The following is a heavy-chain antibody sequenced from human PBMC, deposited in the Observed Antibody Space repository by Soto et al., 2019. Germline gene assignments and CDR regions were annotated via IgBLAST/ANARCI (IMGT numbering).Heavy chain of an antibody. J-gene: IGHJ6*02. V-gene: IGHV5-51*01. Sequence: GESLKISCKGSGYSFTSYWIGWVRQMPGKGLEWMGIIYPGDSDTRYSPSFQGQVTISADKSISTAYLQWSSLKASDTAMYYCARSRDEDSSSAKYYYYYYGMDVWGQGTTVTVSS. D-gene: IGHD6-6*01. CDR2: IYPGDSDT. CDR1: GYSFTSYW. CDR3: ARSRDEDSSSAKYYYYYYGMDV.